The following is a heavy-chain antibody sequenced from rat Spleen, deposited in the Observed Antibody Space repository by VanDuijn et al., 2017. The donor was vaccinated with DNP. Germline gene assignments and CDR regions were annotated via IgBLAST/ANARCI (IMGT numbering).Heavy chain of an antibody. J-gene: IGHJ1*01. CDR1: GFTFNNYW. V-gene: IGHV5-31*01. CDR2: ITSSGGST. CDR3: ARRRLFNNSYWYFDF. D-gene: IGHD1-10*01. Sequence: EVKLVESGGDLVQPGRSLKLSCVASGFTFNNYWMTWIRQVPGKGLEWVASITSSGGSTYYPDSVKGRFTVSRDNAKSTLYLQMDSLRSEDTATYYCARRRLFNNSYWYFDFWGPGTMVTVSS.